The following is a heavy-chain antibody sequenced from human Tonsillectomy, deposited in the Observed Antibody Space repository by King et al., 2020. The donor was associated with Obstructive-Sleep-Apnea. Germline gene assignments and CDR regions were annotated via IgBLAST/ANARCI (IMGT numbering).Heavy chain of an antibody. CDR1: GFTFSSYA. J-gene: IGHJ1*01. V-gene: IGHV3-30*04. D-gene: IGHD3-22*01. CDR3: ARDAYYYDSSGYYGENFQH. CDR2: ISYDGSNK. Sequence: VQLVESGGGVVQPGRSLRLSCAASGFTFSSYAMHWVRQAPGKGLEWVAVISYDGSNKYYADSVKGRFTISRDNSKNKLYLQMNILRAEDTAVYYCARDAYYYDSSGYYGENFQHWGQGTLVTVSS.